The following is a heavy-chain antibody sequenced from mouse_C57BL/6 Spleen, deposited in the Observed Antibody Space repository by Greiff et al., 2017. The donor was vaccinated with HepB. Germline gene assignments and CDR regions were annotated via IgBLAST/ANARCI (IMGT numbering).Heavy chain of an antibody. V-gene: IGHV5-4*01. D-gene: IGHD3-2*02. CDR2: ISDGGSYT. CDR3: ARDRGAQALFDV. CDR1: GFTFSSYA. J-gene: IGHJ1*03. Sequence: EVMLVESGGGLVKPGGSLKLSCAASGFTFSSYAMSWVRQTPEKRLEWVATISDGGSYTYYPDNVKGRFTISRDNAKNNLYLQMSHLKSEDTAMYYCARDRGAQALFDVWGTGTTVTVSS.